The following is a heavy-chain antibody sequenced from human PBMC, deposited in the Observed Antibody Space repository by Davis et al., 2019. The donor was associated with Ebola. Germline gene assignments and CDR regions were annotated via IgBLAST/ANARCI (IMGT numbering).Heavy chain of an antibody. D-gene: IGHD3-10*01. Sequence: AASVTVSCKASGYTFTSYYMHWVRQAPGQGLEWMGIINPSGGSTSYAQKFQGRVTMTRDTSTSTVYMELSSLRSEDTAVYYCATDLWVGGAFDYWGQGTLVTVSS. CDR2: INPSGGST. CDR3: ATDLWVGGAFDY. V-gene: IGHV1-46*01. J-gene: IGHJ4*02. CDR1: GYTFTSYY.